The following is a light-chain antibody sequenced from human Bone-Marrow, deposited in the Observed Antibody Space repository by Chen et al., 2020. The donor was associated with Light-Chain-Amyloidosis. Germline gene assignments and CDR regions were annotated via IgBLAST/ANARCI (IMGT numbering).Light chain of an antibody. Sequence: SYVLTQPSSVSVAPGQTATIACGGNNIGSTSVHWYQQTPGQAPLLVVYDDSDRPSGIPERLSGSNSGNTATLTISRVEAGDEADYYCQVWDGTSDQVMFGGGTKLTVL. CDR3: QVWDGTSDQVM. V-gene: IGLV3-21*02. CDR2: DDS. J-gene: IGLJ3*02. CDR1: NIGSTS.